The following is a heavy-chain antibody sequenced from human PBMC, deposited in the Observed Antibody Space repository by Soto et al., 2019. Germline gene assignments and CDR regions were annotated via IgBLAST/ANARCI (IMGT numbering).Heavy chain of an antibody. J-gene: IGHJ4*02. Sequence: QVHLVQSGPEVKRPGASVKVSCKASGFTFTSYAITWVRQAPGQGLEWMGWNSAYNGGTNYAQNFQGRVTMTTDSSTSTAYMELGSLTSDDTAVYYCARDFTGWPPDGVDSWGQGTLVTVPS. CDR3: ARDFTGWPPDGVDS. D-gene: IGHD3-16*01. CDR1: GFTFTSYA. CDR2: NSAYNGGT. V-gene: IGHV1-18*01.